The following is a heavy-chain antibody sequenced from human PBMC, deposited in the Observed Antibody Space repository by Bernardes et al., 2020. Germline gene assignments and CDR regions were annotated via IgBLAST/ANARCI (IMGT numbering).Heavy chain of an antibody. CDR2: ISSSSSTI. D-gene: IGHD2-2*01. CDR1: GFTFSSYS. CDR3: ARVNRYCSSTSCYEFPYYYYYGMDV. J-gene: IGHJ6*02. V-gene: IGHV3-48*02. Sequence: GSLRLSCAASGFTFSSYSMNWVRQAPGKGLEWVSYISSSSSTIYYADSVKGRFTISRDNAKNSLYLQMNSLRDEDTAVYYCARVNRYCSSTSCYEFPYYYYYGMDVWGQGTTVTVSS.